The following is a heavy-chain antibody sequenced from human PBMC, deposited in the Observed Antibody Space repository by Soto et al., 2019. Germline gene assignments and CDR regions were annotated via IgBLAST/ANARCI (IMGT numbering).Heavy chain of an antibody. CDR1: GGSVSSYS. CDR3: ASSPPAMVAPNI. D-gene: IGHD5-18*01. Sequence: SETLSLTCTVSGGSVSSYSWTWVRQPPGKGLEWIGYVYYSGSTHYNPSLKSRVTISLDTSKNQFSLKLTSVTAADTAMYFCASSPPAMVAPNIWGEGTLVTVS. V-gene: IGHV4-59*02. CDR2: VYYSGST. J-gene: IGHJ4*02.